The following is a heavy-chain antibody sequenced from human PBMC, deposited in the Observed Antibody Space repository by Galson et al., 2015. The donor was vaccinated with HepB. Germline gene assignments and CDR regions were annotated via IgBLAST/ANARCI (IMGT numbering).Heavy chain of an antibody. CDR1: GFTFSSYG. Sequence: SLRLSCAASGFTFSSYGMHWVRQAPGKGLEWVAVIWYDGSNKYYADSVKGRFTISRDNSKNTLYLQMNSLRAEDTAVYYCARDSGRRAVTHVDYWGQGTLVTVSS. J-gene: IGHJ4*02. CDR2: IWYDGSNK. CDR3: ARDSGRRAVTHVDY. D-gene: IGHD4-11*01. V-gene: IGHV3-33*01.